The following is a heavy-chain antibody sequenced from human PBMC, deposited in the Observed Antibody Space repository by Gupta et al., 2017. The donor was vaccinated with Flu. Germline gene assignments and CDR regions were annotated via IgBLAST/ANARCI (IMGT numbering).Heavy chain of an antibody. CDR1: GFTFSSYG. CDR2: ISYDGSNK. J-gene: IGHJ4*02. V-gene: IGHV3-30*03. Sequence: QVQLVESGGGVVQPGRSLRLSGAASGFTFSSYGMHWVRQAPGKGLEWVAVISYDGSNKYYADSVKGRFTISRDNSKNTLYLQMNSLRAEDTAVYYCATTDQWIQLWHSFDYWGQGTLVTVSS. D-gene: IGHD5-18*01. CDR3: ATTDQWIQLWHSFDY.